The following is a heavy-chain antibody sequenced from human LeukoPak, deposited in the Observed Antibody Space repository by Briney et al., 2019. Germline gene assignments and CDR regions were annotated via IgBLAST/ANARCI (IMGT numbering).Heavy chain of an antibody. D-gene: IGHD3-10*01. Sequence: GASVKVSCKASGYTFTSYGISWVRQAPGQGLEWVGWISAYNGNTNYAQKLQGRVTMTTDTSTSTAYMELRSLRSDDTAVYYCARDAPLLWFGELSPSPYYYYGMDVWGKGTTVTVSS. J-gene: IGHJ6*04. V-gene: IGHV1-18*04. CDR1: GYTFTSYG. CDR2: ISAYNGNT. CDR3: ARDAPLLWFGELSPSPYYYYGMDV.